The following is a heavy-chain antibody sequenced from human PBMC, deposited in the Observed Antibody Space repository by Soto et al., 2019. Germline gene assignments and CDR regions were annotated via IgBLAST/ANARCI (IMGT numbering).Heavy chain of an antibody. CDR2: ISYDGSNK. Sequence: GGSLRLSCAASGFTFSSYGMHWVRQAPGKGLEWVAVISYDGSNKYYADSVKGRFTISRDNSKNTLYLQMNSLRAEDTAVYYCAKDLAGLRYFDWLLALGFDYWGQGTLVTVSS. CDR3: AKDLAGLRYFDWLLALGFDY. D-gene: IGHD3-9*01. V-gene: IGHV3-30*18. J-gene: IGHJ4*02. CDR1: GFTFSSYG.